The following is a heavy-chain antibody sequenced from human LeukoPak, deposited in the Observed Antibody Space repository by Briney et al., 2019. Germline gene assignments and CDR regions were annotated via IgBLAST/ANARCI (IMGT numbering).Heavy chain of an antibody. CDR2: ISASGGST. J-gene: IGHJ4*02. V-gene: IGHV3-23*01. CDR1: GFTFSSSA. CDR3: AKGGKWDVTPFDY. D-gene: IGHD1-26*01. Sequence: GGSLRLSCAASGFTFSSSAMSWVRQVPGKGLEWVSGISASGGSTYYADSVKGRFTISRDNSKNTLYQQVNSLRAEDTAVYYCAKGGKWDVTPFDYWGQGTLVTVSS.